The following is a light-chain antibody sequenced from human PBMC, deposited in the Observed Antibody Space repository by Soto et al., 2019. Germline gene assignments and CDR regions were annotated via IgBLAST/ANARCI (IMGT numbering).Light chain of an antibody. CDR3: QQYGDSRT. CDR1: QSVSSTY. CDR2: GAS. J-gene: IGKJ2*01. V-gene: IGKV3-20*01. Sequence: EIVLTQSPGTLSLSPGERATLSCRAIQSVSSTYLAWYQQKPGQAPRLLSYGASSRATGIPDRFSGSASGTDFTLTINRLEPEDFAIYYCQQYGDSRTFGQGTKLEIK.